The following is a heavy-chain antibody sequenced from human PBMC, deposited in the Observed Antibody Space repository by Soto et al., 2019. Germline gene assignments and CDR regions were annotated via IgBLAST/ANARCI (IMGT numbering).Heavy chain of an antibody. CDR1: GFTVSNNY. CDR2: IYSGGYT. D-gene: IGHD6-25*01. J-gene: IGHJ4*02. CDR3: GTQRGGGGY. V-gene: IGHV3-53*01. Sequence: EVQLVESGGGLIQPGGSLRLSCAVSGFTVSNNYMSWVRQAPGKGLEGVSVIYSGGYTAYGDSVKGRFTISRDNSKNTYNLQINSRGAEETAVYSWGTQRGGGGYWGQGTLVTVSS.